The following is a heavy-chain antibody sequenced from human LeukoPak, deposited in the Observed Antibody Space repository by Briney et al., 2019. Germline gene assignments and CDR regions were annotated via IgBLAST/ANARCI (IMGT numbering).Heavy chain of an antibody. CDR3: ARANYESGPGEFDY. D-gene: IGHD3-10*01. Sequence: SETLSLTCTVPGGSISSYNWSWIRQPPRKGLGRVWYIYYSGSTNYIPSLKRRVTISVDTSKNQFSLKMSSVTAADTAVYYCARANYESGPGEFDYWGQGTLVTVSS. J-gene: IGHJ4*02. CDR2: IYYSGST. CDR1: GGSISSYN. V-gene: IGHV4-59*01.